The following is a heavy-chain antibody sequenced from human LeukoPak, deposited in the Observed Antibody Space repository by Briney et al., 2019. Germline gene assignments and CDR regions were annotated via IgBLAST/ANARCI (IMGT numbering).Heavy chain of an antibody. CDR2: IYSGGST. Sequence: GGSLRLSCAASGFTVSSNYMSWVRQAPGKGLEWVSVIYSGGSTYYPDSAKGRFTISRDNSKNTLYLQMNSLRAEDTAVYYCARGDLPAATDYYFDYWGQGTLVTVSS. CDR1: GFTVSSNY. V-gene: IGHV3-66*01. CDR3: ARGDLPAATDYYFDY. J-gene: IGHJ4*02. D-gene: IGHD2-2*01.